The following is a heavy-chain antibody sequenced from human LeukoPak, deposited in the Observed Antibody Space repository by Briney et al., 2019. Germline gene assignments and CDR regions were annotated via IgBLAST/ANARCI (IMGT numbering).Heavy chain of an antibody. CDR2: ISSNGSTI. CDR1: GFTFSSYE. V-gene: IGHV3-48*03. D-gene: IGHD3-22*01. J-gene: IGHJ4*02. Sequence: GGSLRLSCAASGFTFSSYEMNWVRQAPGKGLEWVSYISSNGSTIYYADSVKGRFTISRDNAKNSLYLQMNSLRAEDTAVYYCARERSSGYYDFDYWGQGTLVTVSS. CDR3: ARERSSGYYDFDY.